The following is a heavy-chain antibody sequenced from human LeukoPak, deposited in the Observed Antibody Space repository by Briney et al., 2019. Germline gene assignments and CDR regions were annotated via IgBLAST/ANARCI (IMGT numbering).Heavy chain of an antibody. CDR3: ARGENNYGYYYFDY. J-gene: IGHJ4*02. Sequence: PGGSLRLSCVASGFTFSSYSMNWVRQAPGKGREGVSAISSSSSYIYYAESMKGRFTISRDNAKNSLYLQMNSLRAEDTAVYYCARGENNYGYYYFDYWGQGTLVTVSS. V-gene: IGHV3-21*01. CDR2: ISSSSSYI. D-gene: IGHD5-18*01. CDR1: GFTFSSYS.